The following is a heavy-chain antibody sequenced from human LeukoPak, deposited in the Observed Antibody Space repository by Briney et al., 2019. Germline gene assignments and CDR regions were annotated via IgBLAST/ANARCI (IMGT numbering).Heavy chain of an antibody. CDR3: ARVSLKDYYDSSGYFDY. CDR2: IYYSGST. J-gene: IGHJ4*02. V-gene: IGHV4-39*07. Sequence: SETLSLTCTVSGYSISSSSYYWGWIRQPPGKGLEWIGSIYYSGSTYYNPSLKSRVTISVDTSKNQFSLKLSSVTAADTAVYYCARVSLKDYYDSSGYFDYWGQGTLVTVSS. D-gene: IGHD3-22*01. CDR1: GYSISSSSYY.